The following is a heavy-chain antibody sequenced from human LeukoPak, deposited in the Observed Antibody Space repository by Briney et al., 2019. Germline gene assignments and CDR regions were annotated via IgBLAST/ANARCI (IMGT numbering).Heavy chain of an antibody. Sequence: PSETLSLTCAVYGGSFSGYYWSWIRQPPGKGLEWIGEIKHSGSTNYNPSLKSRVTISVDTSKNQFSLKLSSVTAADTAVYYCARAGYNYRFDYWGQGTLVTVSS. CDR3: ARAGYNYRFDY. CDR2: IKHSGST. D-gene: IGHD5-24*01. V-gene: IGHV4-34*01. CDR1: GGSFSGYY. J-gene: IGHJ4*02.